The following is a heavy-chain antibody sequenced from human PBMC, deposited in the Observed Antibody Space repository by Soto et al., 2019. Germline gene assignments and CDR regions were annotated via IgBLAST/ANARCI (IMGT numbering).Heavy chain of an antibody. J-gene: IGHJ4*02. Sequence: QVQLQESGPGLVKPSQTLSLTCTVSGGSISSGGYYWSWIRQHPGKGLEWIGYIYYRGSTYYNASLKSRGTISVDTSKNQFSLKLSSVTAADAAVYYCAREGQASFDYWGQGTLVTVSS. V-gene: IGHV4-31*03. CDR2: IYYRGST. CDR3: AREGQASFDY. CDR1: GGSISSGGYY.